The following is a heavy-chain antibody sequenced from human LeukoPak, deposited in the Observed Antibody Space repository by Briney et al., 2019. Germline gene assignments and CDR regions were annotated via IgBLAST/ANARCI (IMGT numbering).Heavy chain of an antibody. CDR1: GYTLTGYY. Sequence: ASVKVSCKASGYTLTGYYMHWVRQAPGQGLEWMGWINPNSGGTNYAQKFQGRVTMTRDTSISTAYMELSRLRSDDTAVYYCARERDIVVVVAAILGYWGQGTLVTVSS. D-gene: IGHD2-15*01. CDR2: INPNSGGT. V-gene: IGHV1-2*02. CDR3: ARERDIVVVVAAILGY. J-gene: IGHJ4*02.